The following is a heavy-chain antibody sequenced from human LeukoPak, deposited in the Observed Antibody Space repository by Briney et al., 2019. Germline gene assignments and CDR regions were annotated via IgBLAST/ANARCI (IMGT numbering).Heavy chain of an antibody. CDR1: GDYVSSNNAV. CDR3: ARGMALDVFDV. V-gene: IGHV6-1*01. CDR2: TYFRAKWFH. D-gene: IGHD5-24*01. J-gene: IGHJ3*01. Sequence: SQTLSLTCDLSGDYVSSNNAVWNWIRQSPSRGLEWLGRTYFRAKWFHDYAFSLRGRITINPDTSKDQFSLYLDSVTPEDTGLYYCARGMALDVFDVWGQGTMVTVSS.